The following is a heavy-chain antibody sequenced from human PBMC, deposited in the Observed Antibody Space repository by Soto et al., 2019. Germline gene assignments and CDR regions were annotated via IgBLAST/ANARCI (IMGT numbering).Heavy chain of an antibody. V-gene: IGHV4-59*01. Sequence: QVQLQESGPGLVKPSETLSLTCTVSSGSISSYYWSWVRQPPGKGLEWIGFIYYTGTTSYNPSLKSRLTISVDTSKSQISLKLNSVTAADTAVYYCARDLSSGFYYWGQGILVTVSS. J-gene: IGHJ4*02. CDR3: ARDLSSGFYY. CDR2: IYYTGTT. CDR1: SGSISSYY. D-gene: IGHD2-15*01.